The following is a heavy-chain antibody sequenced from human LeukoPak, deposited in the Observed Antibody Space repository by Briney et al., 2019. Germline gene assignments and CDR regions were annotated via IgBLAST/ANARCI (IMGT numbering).Heavy chain of an antibody. CDR3: ARETGSGSYYLDP. CDR1: GGSISSGGYY. Sequence: SETLSLTCTVSGGSISSGGYYWSWIRQHPGKGLEWIGYIYYSGSTYYNPSLKSRVTISVDTSKNQFSLKLSSVTAADTAVYYCARETGSGSYYLDPWGQGTLVTVSS. V-gene: IGHV4-31*03. CDR2: IYYSGST. D-gene: IGHD3-10*01. J-gene: IGHJ5*02.